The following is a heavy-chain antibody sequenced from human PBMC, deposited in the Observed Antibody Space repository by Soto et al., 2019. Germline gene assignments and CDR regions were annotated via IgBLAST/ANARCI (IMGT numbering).Heavy chain of an antibody. J-gene: IGHJ2*01. V-gene: IGHV2-5*01. D-gene: IGHD1-26*01. CDR3: AHGEDSGSYDSFIRGPDHRGFLLSYHAPSFSDL. Sequence: SGPTLVNPTQTLTLTCTFSGFSLSTSGVGVGWIRQPPGKALEWLALIYWNDDKRYSPSLKSRLTITKDTSKNQVVLTMTNMDPVDTATYYCAHGEDSGSYDSFIRGPDHRGFLLSYHAPSFSDL. CDR1: GFSLSTSGVG. CDR2: IYWNDDK.